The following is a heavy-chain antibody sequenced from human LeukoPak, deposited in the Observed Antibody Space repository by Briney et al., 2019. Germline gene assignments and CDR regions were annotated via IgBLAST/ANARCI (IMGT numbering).Heavy chain of an antibody. V-gene: IGHV1-2*02. CDR1: GYTFTSYG. CDR3: ARPEWAVAPKFYYYYGMDV. D-gene: IGHD6-19*01. J-gene: IGHJ6*02. Sequence: LWASVKVSCKASGYTFTSYGISWVRQAPGQGLEWMGWINPNSGGTDYAQKFQGRVTMTRDTSISTAYMELSRLRSDDTAVYYCARPEWAVAPKFYYYYGMDVWGQGTTVTVSS. CDR2: INPNSGGT.